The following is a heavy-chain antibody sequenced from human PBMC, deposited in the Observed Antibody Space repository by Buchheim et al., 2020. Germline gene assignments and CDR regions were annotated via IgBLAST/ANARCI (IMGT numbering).Heavy chain of an antibody. CDR3: ARGGTDSSGYYYFDY. Sequence: QLQPQESGSGLVKPSQTLSLTCAVSGGPISSGGYSWSWIRQPPGKGLEWIGYIYHSGSTYYNPSLKSLVTISVASSKNQFSLKLSSVTAADTAVYYCARGGTDSSGYYYFDYWGQGTL. V-gene: IGHV4-30-2*01. CDR1: GGPISSGGYS. D-gene: IGHD3-22*01. J-gene: IGHJ4*02. CDR2: IYHSGST.